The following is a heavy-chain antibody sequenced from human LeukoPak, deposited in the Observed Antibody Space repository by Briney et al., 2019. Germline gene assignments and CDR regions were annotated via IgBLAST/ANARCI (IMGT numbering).Heavy chain of an antibody. CDR1: GFIFRDFS. V-gene: IGHV3-7*01. Sequence: GGSLRLSCSVSGFIFRDFSMSWVRQAPGKGLEWVAKMNEYGSEIFYVDSVKGRFTISRDNGKNSLYLQMNRLRAEDTAVYYCARPRGCGSSRCNNFDYWGQGTLVTVSS. D-gene: IGHD2-2*01. J-gene: IGHJ4*02. CDR3: ARPRGCGSSRCNNFDY. CDR2: MNEYGSEI.